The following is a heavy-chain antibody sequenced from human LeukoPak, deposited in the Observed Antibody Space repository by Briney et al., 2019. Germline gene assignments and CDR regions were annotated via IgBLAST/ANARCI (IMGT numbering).Heavy chain of an antibody. CDR3: ARETGSYHLGGAFDI. Sequence: GGSLRLSCAASGFTVSSNYTSWVRQAPGKGLEWVSVIYSGGSTYYADSVKGRFTISRDNSKNTLYLQMNSLRAEDTAVYYCARETGSYHLGGAFDIWGQGTMVTVSS. J-gene: IGHJ3*02. CDR1: GFTVSSNY. CDR2: IYSGGST. D-gene: IGHD1-26*01. V-gene: IGHV3-53*01.